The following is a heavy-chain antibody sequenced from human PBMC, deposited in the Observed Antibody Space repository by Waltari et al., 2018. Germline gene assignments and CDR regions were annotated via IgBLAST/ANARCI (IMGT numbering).Heavy chain of an antibody. J-gene: IGHJ4*02. D-gene: IGHD5-12*01. CDR3: ARQEIVATIDY. CDR1: GFSISTAYY. V-gene: IGHV4-38-2*01. Sequence: QVQLQESGPGLVKPSETLSLTCAVSGFSISTAYYWGWIRQPPGKGLEWIGSIWHGGNTYYHPSLKSRVTISVDTSKNQFSLKLSSVTAADTAVYYCARQEIVATIDYWGQGTLVTVSS. CDR2: IWHGGNT.